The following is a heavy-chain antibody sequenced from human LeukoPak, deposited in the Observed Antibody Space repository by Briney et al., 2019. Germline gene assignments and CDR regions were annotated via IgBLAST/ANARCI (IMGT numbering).Heavy chain of an antibody. Sequence: PGRSLRLSCAASGFTFSSYAMHWVRQAPGKGLEWVAVISYDGSNKYYADSVKGRFTISRDNSKNTLYLQMNSLRAEDTAVYYCARGEQWPSVEVLDYWGQGTLVTVSS. V-gene: IGHV3-30-3*01. CDR3: ARGEQWPSVEVLDY. J-gene: IGHJ4*02. CDR1: GFTFSSYA. D-gene: IGHD6-19*01. CDR2: ISYDGSNK.